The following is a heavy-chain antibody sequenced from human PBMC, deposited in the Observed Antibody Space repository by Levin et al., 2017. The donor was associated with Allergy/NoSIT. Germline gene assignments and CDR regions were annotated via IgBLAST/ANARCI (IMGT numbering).Heavy chain of an antibody. V-gene: IGHV4-39*01. CDR3: ARRGYDILTGYYHFDY. J-gene: IGHJ4*02. CDR1: GGSISSSSYY. D-gene: IGHD3-9*01. Sequence: KTSETLSLTCTVSGGSISSSSYYWGWIRQPPGKGLEWIGSIYYSGSTYYNPSLKSRVTISVDTSKNQFSLKLSSVTAADTAVYYCARRGYDILTGYYHFDYWGQGTLVTVSS. CDR2: IYYSGST.